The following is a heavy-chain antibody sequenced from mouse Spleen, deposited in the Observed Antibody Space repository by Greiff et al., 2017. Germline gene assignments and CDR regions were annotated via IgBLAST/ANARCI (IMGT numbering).Heavy chain of an antibody. CDR1: GYTFTDYY. CDR3: ARSGDPWGYFDV. J-gene: IGHJ1*03. Sequence: EVQLQQSGPVLVKPGASVKMSCKASGYTFTDYYMNWVKQSHGKSLEWIGVINPYNGGTSYNQKFKGKATLTVDKSSSTAYMELNSLTSEDSAVYYCARSGDPWGYFDVWGTGTTVTVSS. V-gene: IGHV1-19*01. CDR2: INPYNGGT. D-gene: IGHD3-1*01.